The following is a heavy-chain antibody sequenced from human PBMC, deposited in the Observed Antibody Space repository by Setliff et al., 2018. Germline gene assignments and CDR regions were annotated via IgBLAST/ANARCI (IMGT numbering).Heavy chain of an antibody. CDR2: ITAYDGNT. J-gene: IGHJ4*02. D-gene: IGHD2-15*01. CDR1: SYTFTNYG. Sequence: GASVKVSCKTSSYTFTNYGINWVRQAPGRGLEWMGWITAYDGNTHYAQKFQGRVTMTADASTSTANMELRGLRSDDTAVYYCTRGPRDFVVLAAAACFDFWGQGTLVTAPQ. V-gene: IGHV1-18*01. CDR3: TRGPRDFVVLAAAACFDF.